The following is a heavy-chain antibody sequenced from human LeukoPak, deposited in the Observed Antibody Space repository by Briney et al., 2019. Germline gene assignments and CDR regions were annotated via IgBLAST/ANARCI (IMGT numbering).Heavy chain of an antibody. Sequence: GGSLRLSCAASGFTFSCYAMHWVRQAPGKGLEWVAVISYDGSNKYYADSVKGRFTISRDDSNNALSLEMTSLRSEDTAIYYCARRALRGQTVRGGHHLGPWGLGTLVAVSS. CDR2: ISYDGSNK. J-gene: IGHJ5*02. V-gene: IGHV3-30-3*01. CDR1: GFTFSCYA. CDR3: ARRALRGQTVRGGHHLGP. D-gene: IGHD1-14*01.